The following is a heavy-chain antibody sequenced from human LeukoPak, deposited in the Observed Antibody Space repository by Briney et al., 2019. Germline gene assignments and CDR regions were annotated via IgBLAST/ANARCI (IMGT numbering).Heavy chain of an antibody. CDR2: ISAYNGNT. D-gene: IGHD4/OR15-4a*01. CDR3: ARDEGYYGAPLFDY. V-gene: IGHV1-18*01. Sequence: GASVKVSCKASGSTVTSYGISWVRQAPGQGLEWMGWISAYNGNTNYAQKLQGRVTMTTETSTSTAYMELRSLRSDDTAVYYCARDEGYYGAPLFDYWGQGTLVTVSS. CDR1: GSTVTSYG. J-gene: IGHJ4*02.